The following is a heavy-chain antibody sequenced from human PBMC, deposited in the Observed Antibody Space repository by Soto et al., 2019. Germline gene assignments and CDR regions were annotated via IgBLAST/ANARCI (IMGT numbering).Heavy chain of an antibody. V-gene: IGHV3-21*01. CDR1: GFTFSSYS. D-gene: IGHD3-9*01. CDR3: ARDRGRDDSFFQH. CDR2: ISSSGSYI. J-gene: IGHJ1*01. Sequence: EVQLVESGGGLVKPGGSLRLSCAASGFTFSSYSMNWVRQAPGKGLEWVSAISSSGSYIYYADSVKGRFTISRDNAKNSVYLQMNSLIAEDTAVYYCARDRGRDDSFFQHWGQGTLVTVSS.